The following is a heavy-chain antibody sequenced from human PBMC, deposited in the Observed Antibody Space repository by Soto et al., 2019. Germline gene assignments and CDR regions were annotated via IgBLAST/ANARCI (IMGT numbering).Heavy chain of an antibody. CDR2: IYHSGST. Sequence: PSQTLPLTCAVAGGTSSNSDGWSWVRQPPGKGLEWIGEIYHSGSTNYNPSLKSRVTISVDKSKNQFSLDLSSVTAADTAVYYCARAVSGTYFTFDSWGQGTLVTSPQ. J-gene: IGHJ4*02. V-gene: IGHV4-4*02. CDR3: ARAVSGTYFTFDS. D-gene: IGHD3-10*01. CDR1: GGTSSNSDG.